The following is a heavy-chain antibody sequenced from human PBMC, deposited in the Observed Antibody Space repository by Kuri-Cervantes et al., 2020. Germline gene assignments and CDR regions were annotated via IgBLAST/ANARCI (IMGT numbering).Heavy chain of an antibody. CDR2: IYYSGST. CDR1: GGSISSYY. Sequence: SETLSLTCTVSGGSISSYYWSWIRQPPGKGLEWNGYIYYSGSTNYNPSLKSRVTISVNTSKNQFSLKLSSVTAADTAAYYCARAKAIFGARKSDMDVWGQGTTVTVSS. D-gene: IGHD3-3*01. J-gene: IGHJ6*02. CDR3: ARAKAIFGARKSDMDV. V-gene: IGHV4-59*01.